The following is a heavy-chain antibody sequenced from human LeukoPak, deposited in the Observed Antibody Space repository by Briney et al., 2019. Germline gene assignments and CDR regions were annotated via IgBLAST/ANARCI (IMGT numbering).Heavy chain of an antibody. CDR1: GGSFSGYY. V-gene: IGHV4-34*01. CDR2: INHSGST. Sequence: SETLSLTCAVYGGSFSGYYWSWIRQPPGRGLEWIGEINHSGSTNYNPSLKSRVTISVDTSKNQFSLKLGSVTAADTAVYYCARLIWSGYYLPDYWGQGTLVTVSS. J-gene: IGHJ4*02. CDR3: ARLIWSGYYLPDY. D-gene: IGHD3-3*01.